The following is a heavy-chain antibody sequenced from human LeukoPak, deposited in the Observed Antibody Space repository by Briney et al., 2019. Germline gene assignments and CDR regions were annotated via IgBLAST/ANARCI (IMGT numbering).Heavy chain of an antibody. CDR1: GYTFTSYG. CDR3: ARDLGSYSSGWYFGY. J-gene: IGHJ4*02. V-gene: IGHV1-18*01. Sequence: GASVKVSCKASGYTFTSYGISWVRQAPGQGLEWMGWISAYNGNTNYAQKVQGRVTMTTDTSTSTAYMELRSLRSDDTAVYYCARDLGSYSSGWYFGYWGQGTLVTDSS. CDR2: ISAYNGNT. D-gene: IGHD6-19*01.